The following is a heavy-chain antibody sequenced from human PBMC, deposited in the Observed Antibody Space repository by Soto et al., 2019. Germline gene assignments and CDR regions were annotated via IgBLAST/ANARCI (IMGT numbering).Heavy chain of an antibody. D-gene: IGHD1-1*01. CDR2: ITGSGEYT. Sequence: EVQLLESGGGLVQPGGSLRIACAGSGFIFSSYAMSWVRQAPGKGLEWVAHITGSGEYTYYEDSVKGRFTITRDNSRNTLYLQMTSLRGEDTAIYYCAKAVKATTQYYYAMDVWGQGTTVTVSS. J-gene: IGHJ6*02. CDR1: GFIFSSYA. V-gene: IGHV3-23*01. CDR3: AKAVKATTQYYYAMDV.